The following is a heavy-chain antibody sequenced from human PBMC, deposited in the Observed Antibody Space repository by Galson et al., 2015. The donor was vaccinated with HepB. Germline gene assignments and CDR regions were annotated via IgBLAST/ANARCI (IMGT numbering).Heavy chain of an antibody. CDR2: IYPGDSDT. CDR3: ARRLKGDPPAYSIRWFAFDY. CDR1: GYSFSTHW. Sequence: QSGAEVKKPGESLKISCKVSGYSFSTHWIGWVRQMPGKGLEWMGIIYPGDSDTRYSPSFQGLVTISVDKSISTAYLEWSSLKAADTAMYYCARRLKGDPPAYSIRWFAFDYWGQGTLVTVSS. D-gene: IGHD3-10*01. V-gene: IGHV5-51*03. J-gene: IGHJ4*02.